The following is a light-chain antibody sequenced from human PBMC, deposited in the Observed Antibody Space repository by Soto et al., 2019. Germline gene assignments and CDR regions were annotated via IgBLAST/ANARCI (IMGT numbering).Light chain of an antibody. V-gene: IGKV3-11*01. CDR1: QSFSSY. CDR3: QERTNLRRR. J-gene: IGKJ1*01. CDR2: DAS. Sequence: IVVTLSPPTLSLSPGERDTLSCRASQSFSSYLAWYQQKPGQAPRLLIYDASNRATGIPARFSGSGSGTDFTLTISSLEPEDFAVYCCQERTNLRRRFGQGTKV.